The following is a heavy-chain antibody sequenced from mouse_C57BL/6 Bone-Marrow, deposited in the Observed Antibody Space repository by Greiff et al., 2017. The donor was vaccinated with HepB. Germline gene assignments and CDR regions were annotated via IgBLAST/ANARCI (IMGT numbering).Heavy chain of an antibody. Sequence: EVQVVESGGGLVQPGGSLKLSCAASGFTFSDYGMAWVRQAPRKGPEWVAFISNLAYSIYYADTVTGRFTISRENAKNTLYLEMSSLRSEDTAMYYCARLGGSSPYYYAMDYWGQGTSVTAST. V-gene: IGHV5-15*01. CDR1: GFTFSDYG. CDR3: ARLGGSSPYYYAMDY. J-gene: IGHJ4*01. D-gene: IGHD1-1*01. CDR2: ISNLAYSI.